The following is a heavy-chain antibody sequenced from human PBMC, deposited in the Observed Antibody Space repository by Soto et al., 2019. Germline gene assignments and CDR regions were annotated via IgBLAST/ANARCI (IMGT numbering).Heavy chain of an antibody. CDR1: GGTVSRYA. Sequence: SVKVSCKSPGGTVSRYAITWVRQAPGQGLEWMGGIIPIFGTANYAQKFQGRVTITADKSTSTAYMELSSLRSEDTAVYYCARPTGYYGMDVWGQGTTVTVSS. J-gene: IGHJ6*02. V-gene: IGHV1-69*06. CDR2: IIPIFGTA. CDR3: ARPTGYYGMDV.